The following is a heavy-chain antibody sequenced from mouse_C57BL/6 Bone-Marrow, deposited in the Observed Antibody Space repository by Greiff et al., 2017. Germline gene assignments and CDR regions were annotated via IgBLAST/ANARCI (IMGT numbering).Heavy chain of an antibody. CDR1: GFTFSSYG. CDR3: AREVHGYLDY. Sequence: EVKLMESGGDLVKPGGSLKLSCAASGFTFSSYGMSWVRQTPDKRLEWIGTISSGGSYTYYQDSVKGRFTMSRDNAKNTLYLQMSSLKSEYPAMDYGAREVHGYLDYWGKGTTLTVSS. V-gene: IGHV5-6*01. D-gene: IGHD1-1*02. CDR2: ISSGGSYT. J-gene: IGHJ2*01.